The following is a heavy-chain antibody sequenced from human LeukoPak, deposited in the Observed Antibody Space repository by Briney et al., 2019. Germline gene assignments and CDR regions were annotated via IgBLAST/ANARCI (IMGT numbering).Heavy chain of an antibody. CDR2: LSGSGGST. CDR1: GFTFSSYA. V-gene: IGHV3-23*01. D-gene: IGHD2-8*01. J-gene: IGHJ6*02. CDR3: SKDEPLATVLYCHGMDV. Sequence: GGSLRLSCAASGFTFSSYAMSWVRQATGKGLEWVSALSGSGGSTYYADPVKGRFTISRDNSKNTLCLQMNSLRAEHTAVYYCSKDEPLATVLYCHGMDVWGQGTTVLVCS.